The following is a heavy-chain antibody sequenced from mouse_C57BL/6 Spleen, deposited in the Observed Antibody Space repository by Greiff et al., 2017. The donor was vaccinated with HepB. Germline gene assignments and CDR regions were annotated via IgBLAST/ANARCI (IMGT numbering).Heavy chain of an antibody. CDR2: LWSAGST. D-gene: IGHD2-3*01. CDR3: ARSDGYLDFDY. J-gene: IGHJ2*01. V-gene: IGHV2-2*01. Sequence: VQLQQSGPGLVQPSQSLSITCTVSGFSLTSYGVHWVRQSPGKGLEWLGVLWSAGSTDNNATFISRLSTSKDNSKSQVFFKMNSLQTDDTAIYYRARSDGYLDFDYWGQGTTLTGSS. CDR1: GFSLTSYG.